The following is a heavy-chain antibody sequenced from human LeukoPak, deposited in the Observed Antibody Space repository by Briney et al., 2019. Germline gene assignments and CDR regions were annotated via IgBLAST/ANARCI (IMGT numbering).Heavy chain of an antibody. D-gene: IGHD3-22*01. CDR1: GFTFSNAW. J-gene: IGHJ4*02. Sequence: GGSLRLSCAASGFTFSNAWMNWVRQAPGKGLEWVGRIKSKTDGGTTDYAAPVRGRFTISRDDSKNTLYLQMNSLKTEDTAVYYCTTEAPYYYDSSGYYWGQGTLVTVSS. CDR2: IKSKTDGGTT. V-gene: IGHV3-15*07. CDR3: TTEAPYYYDSSGYY.